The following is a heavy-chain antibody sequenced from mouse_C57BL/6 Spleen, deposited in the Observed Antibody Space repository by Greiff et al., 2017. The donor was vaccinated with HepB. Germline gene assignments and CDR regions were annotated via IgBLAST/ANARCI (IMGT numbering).Heavy chain of an antibody. Sequence: EVKLMESGAELVRPGASVKLSCTASGFNIKDDYMHWVKQRPEQGLEWIGWIDPENGDTEYASKFQGKATITADTSSNTAYLQLSSLTSEDTAVYYCTTLDYYGSTPFAYWGQGTLVTVSA. V-gene: IGHV14-4*01. CDR2: IDPENGDT. D-gene: IGHD1-1*01. CDR1: GFNIKDDY. CDR3: TTLDYYGSTPFAY. J-gene: IGHJ3*01.